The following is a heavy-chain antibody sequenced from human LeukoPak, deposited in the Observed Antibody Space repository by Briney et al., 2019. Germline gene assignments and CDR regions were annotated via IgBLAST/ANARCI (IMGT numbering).Heavy chain of an antibody. D-gene: IGHD2-21*01. J-gene: IGHJ3*02. Sequence: GGSLRLSCAASGFTFSDYYMSWIRQAPGKGLEWVSYISSSGSTIYYADSVKGRFTISRDNAKNSLYLQMNSLRAEDTAVYYCARDVSGAQVAIAIWHAFDIWGQGTMVTVSS. CDR3: ARDVSGAQVAIAIWHAFDI. V-gene: IGHV3-11*04. CDR1: GFTFSDYY. CDR2: ISSSGSTI.